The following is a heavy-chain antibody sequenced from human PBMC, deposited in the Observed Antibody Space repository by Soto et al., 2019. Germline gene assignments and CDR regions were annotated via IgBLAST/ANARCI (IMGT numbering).Heavy chain of an antibody. CDR2: MSGTGGST. CDR1: GFTFSSYA. J-gene: IGHJ4*02. D-gene: IGHD2-2*03. CDR3: AKMEGMDPWAYSFDY. V-gene: IGHV3-23*01. Sequence: EVQLLESGGGLVQPGRSLRLSCAASGFTFSSYAMNWVRQAPGKGLEWVSAMSGTGGSTYYADSVKGRFTISRDNSKNTLYLQMNSLRVEDTAVYYCAKMEGMDPWAYSFDYWGQGTLVTVSS.